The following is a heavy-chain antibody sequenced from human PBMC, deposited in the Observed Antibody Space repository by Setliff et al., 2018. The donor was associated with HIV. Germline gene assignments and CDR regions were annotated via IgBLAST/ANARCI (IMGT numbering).Heavy chain of an antibody. J-gene: IGHJ4*01. CDR1: GFTFRNHA. V-gene: IGHV3-23*01. CDR3: AKDTVAYGPGGHLFDD. Sequence: GGSLRLSCAASGFTFRNHAMRWVRQAPGKGLEWVSAIRGSGEMTYYADSVKGRFTISRDNSENTLFLYMHSLRVEDTALYYCAKDTVAYGPGGHLFDDWGRGVSVTVSS. CDR2: IRGSGEMT. D-gene: IGHD2-8*02.